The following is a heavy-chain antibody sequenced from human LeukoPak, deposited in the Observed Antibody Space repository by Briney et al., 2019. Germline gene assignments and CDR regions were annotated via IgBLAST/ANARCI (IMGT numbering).Heavy chain of an antibody. Sequence: SETLSLTCTVSGGSISSYYWSWIHQHPGKGLEWIGYIYYSGSTYYNPSLKSRVTISVDTSKNQFSLKLSSVTAADTAVYYCRMSIAARSWFDPWGQGTLVTVSS. D-gene: IGHD6-6*01. V-gene: IGHV4-59*06. J-gene: IGHJ5*02. CDR2: IYYSGST. CDR1: GGSISSYY. CDR3: RMSIAARSWFDP.